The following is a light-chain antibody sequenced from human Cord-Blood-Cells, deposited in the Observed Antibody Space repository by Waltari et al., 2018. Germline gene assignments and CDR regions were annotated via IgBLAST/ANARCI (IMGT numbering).Light chain of an antibody. Sequence: QSALTQPASVSGSPGQSIPISCTGTSSDVGGHNHLPWYQQHPGKAPKLMIYDVSNRPSGVSNRFSGSKSGNTASLTISGLQAEDEADYYCSSYTSSSTDVVFGGGTKLTVL. J-gene: IGLJ2*01. CDR1: SSDVGGHNH. V-gene: IGLV2-14*01. CDR3: SSYTSSSTDVV. CDR2: DVS.